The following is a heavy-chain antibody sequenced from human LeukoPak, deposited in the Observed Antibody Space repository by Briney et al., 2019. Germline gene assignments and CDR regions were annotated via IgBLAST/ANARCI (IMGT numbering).Heavy chain of an antibody. CDR3: ARRVGKWLRFNYFDY. J-gene: IGHJ4*02. Sequence: GGSLRLSCAASGFTLSSYWMSWVRQAPGKGLEWVANIKQDGSEKYDVDSVKGRFTISRDNAMNSLYLQMNSLRAEDTAVYYCARRVGKWLRFNYFDYWGQGTLVTVSS. CDR1: GFTLSSYW. CDR2: IKQDGSEK. D-gene: IGHD5-12*01. V-gene: IGHV3-7*01.